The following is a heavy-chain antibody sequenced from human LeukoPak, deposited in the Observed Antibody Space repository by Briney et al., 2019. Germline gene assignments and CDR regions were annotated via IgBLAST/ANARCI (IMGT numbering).Heavy chain of an antibody. CDR2: TWHDGSNE. Sequence: GGSLRLSCAASGFTFSNYDMHWVRQAPGKGLEWVAVTWHDGSNEYYAGSVRGRFTISKDKSKNTLHLQMNSLRVDDTAVYYRARTGELSEALDYWGQGTLVTVSS. CDR1: GFTFSNYD. V-gene: IGHV3-33*01. D-gene: IGHD3-16*02. CDR3: ARTGELSEALDY. J-gene: IGHJ4*02.